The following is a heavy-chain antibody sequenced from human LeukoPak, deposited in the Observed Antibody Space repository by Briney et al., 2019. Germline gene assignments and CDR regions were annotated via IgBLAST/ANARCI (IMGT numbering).Heavy chain of an antibody. CDR2: IYYSGST. Sequence: SETPSLTCTVSGGSISSYYWSWIRQPPGKGLEWIGYIYYSGSTNYNPSLKSRVTISVDTSKNQFSLKLSSVTAADTAVYYCARDVYAGTLGWFDPWGQGTLVTVSS. CDR3: ARDVYAGTLGWFDP. D-gene: IGHD3-16*01. CDR1: GGSISSYY. V-gene: IGHV4-59*01. J-gene: IGHJ5*02.